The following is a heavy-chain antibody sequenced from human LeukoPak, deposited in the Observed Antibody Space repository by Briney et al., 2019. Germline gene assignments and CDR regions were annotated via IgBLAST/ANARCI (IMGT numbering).Heavy chain of an antibody. V-gene: IGHV1-18*01. CDR1: GYTFTSYG. CDR3: GRDLMGEYDSSGYCAPRDY. D-gene: IGHD3-22*01. J-gene: IGHJ4*02. Sequence: GASVKVSCKASGYTFTSYGISWVRQAPGQGLEWMGWISAYNGNTNYAQKLQGRVTMTTDTSTSTAYMELRSLRSDDTAVYYCGRDLMGEYDSSGYCAPRDYWGQGTLVTVSS. CDR2: ISAYNGNT.